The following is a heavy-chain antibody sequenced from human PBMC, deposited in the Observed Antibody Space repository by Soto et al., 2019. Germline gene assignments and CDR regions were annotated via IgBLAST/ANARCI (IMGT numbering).Heavy chain of an antibody. D-gene: IGHD6-13*01. CDR1: GFTFDDYT. V-gene: IGHV3-43*01. J-gene: IGHJ3*02. Sequence: GGSLRLSCAASGFTFDDYTMHWVRQAPGKGLEWVSLISWDGGSTYYAEYVKGRFTISRDNSKNSLNLQMNSLRTEDSALYYCAKDMGQQLANAFDIWGQGTMVTVSS. CDR3: AKDMGQQLANAFDI. CDR2: ISWDGGST.